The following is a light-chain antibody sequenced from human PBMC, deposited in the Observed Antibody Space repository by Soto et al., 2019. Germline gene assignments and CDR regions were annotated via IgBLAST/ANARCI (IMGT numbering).Light chain of an antibody. V-gene: IGLV2-8*01. CDR2: EIS. Sequence: QSVLTQPPSASGSPGQSVTISCAGTSSDVGGYNYVSWYQQHPGKAPKLMIYEISKRPSGVPDRFSGSKSGNTASLTVSGLQAEDEADYYCSSYAASNNFGVFGSGTKLTVL. CDR1: SSDVGGYNY. CDR3: SSYAASNNFGV. J-gene: IGLJ1*01.